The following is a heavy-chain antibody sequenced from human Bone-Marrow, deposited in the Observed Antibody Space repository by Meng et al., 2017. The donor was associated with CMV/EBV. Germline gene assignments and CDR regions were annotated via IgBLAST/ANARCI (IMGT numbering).Heavy chain of an antibody. J-gene: IGHJ4*02. D-gene: IGHD6-13*01. V-gene: IGHV1-8*01. Sequence: KASGSTFTSYDINWVRQATGQGLEWMGWMNPNSGNTGYAQKFQGRVTMTRNTSISTAYMELSSLRSEDTAVYYCARVRWYSSSPILGYWGQGTLVTVSS. CDR2: MNPNSGNT. CDR1: GSTFTSYD. CDR3: ARVRWYSSSPILGY.